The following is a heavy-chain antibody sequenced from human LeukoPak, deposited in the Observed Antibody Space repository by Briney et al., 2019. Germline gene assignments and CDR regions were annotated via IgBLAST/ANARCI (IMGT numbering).Heavy chain of an antibody. CDR3: ARHRRTSWLPSSSIDP. CDR2: IYVGGST. J-gene: IGHJ5*02. V-gene: IGHV4-61*02. CDR1: GGSIRGGSHL. D-gene: IGHD5-12*01. Sequence: SETLSLTCTVSGGSIRGGSHLWSWIRQPPGEGLEWVGRIYVGGSTKYNPSLKSRVTLSVDTSQDQFSLKLGPVTAGDTAVYYCARHRRTSWLPSSSIDPWGQGTLVTVSS.